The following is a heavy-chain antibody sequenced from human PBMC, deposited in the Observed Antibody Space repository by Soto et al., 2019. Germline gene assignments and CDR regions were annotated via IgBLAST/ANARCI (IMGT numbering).Heavy chain of an antibody. CDR1: GFTFSIYD. CDR3: AKGSYTGTYSDFDY. V-gene: IGHV3-30*18. CDR2: ISYDGSNK. D-gene: IGHD1-26*01. J-gene: IGHJ4*02. Sequence: PGGSLRLSCAASGFTFSIYDMHWVRRAPGEGLEWVAVISYDGSNKYYRDSVKGRFTISRDNSKNTLYLQMDSLRVEDTAVYYCAKGSYTGTYSDFDYWGQGTLVTVSS.